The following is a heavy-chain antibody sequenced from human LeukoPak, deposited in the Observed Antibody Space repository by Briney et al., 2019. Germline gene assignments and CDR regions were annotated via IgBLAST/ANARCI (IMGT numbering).Heavy chain of an antibody. D-gene: IGHD3-10*01. CDR3: AKVAKYYYGPETYYFFEQ. V-gene: IGHV3-7*01. J-gene: IGHJ4*02. CDR2: INQDGTEK. CDR1: GFSFSTYW. Sequence: GGSLRLSCAASGFSFSTYWMTWVRQAPGKGLEWVANINQDGTEKYYVDSVKGRFTISRDYAKNSLYLHMNSLRVEDTAVYYCAKVAKYYYGPETYYFFEQWGQGTPVTASS.